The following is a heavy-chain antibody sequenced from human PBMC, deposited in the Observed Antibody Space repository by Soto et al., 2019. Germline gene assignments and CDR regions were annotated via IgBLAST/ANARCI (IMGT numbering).Heavy chain of an antibody. CDR3: AKWTCSGGSCYFDY. J-gene: IGHJ4*02. CDR1: GFTFSSYA. CDR2: ISGSGGST. D-gene: IGHD2-15*01. Sequence: PGGSLRLSCAASGFTFSSYAMHWVRQAPGKGLEWVSIISGSGGSTYYADSVKGRFTVSRDNSKNTLYVQMNSLRAEDTAVYYCAKWTCSGGSCYFDYWGQGTLVTVSS. V-gene: IGHV3-23*01.